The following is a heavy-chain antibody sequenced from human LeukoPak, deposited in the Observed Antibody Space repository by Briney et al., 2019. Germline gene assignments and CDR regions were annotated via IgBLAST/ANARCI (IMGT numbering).Heavy chain of an antibody. J-gene: IGHJ4*02. CDR3: ARGGSRSGGSLRTFDS. CDR1: GYTFTSYG. Sequence: VASVKVSCKASGYTFTSYGISWVRQAPGQGLEWMGWISAYNGSTNYAQKLQGRVTITRDTSANTAYMELSSLRSEDTAVYYCARGGSRSGGSLRTFDSWGQGTLVIVSS. V-gene: IGHV1-18*01. CDR2: ISAYNGST. D-gene: IGHD2-15*01.